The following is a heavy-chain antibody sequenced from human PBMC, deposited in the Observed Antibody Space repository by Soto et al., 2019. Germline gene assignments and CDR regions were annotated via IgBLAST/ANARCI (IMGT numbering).Heavy chain of an antibody. V-gene: IGHV1-69*12. CDR3: VRGPDYEGYFDY. D-gene: IGHD3-22*01. CDR2: IILPFGTP. J-gene: IGHJ4*02. Sequence: QVRLVKSGAEVKKTGSSVKVSCEASGTTFSNFAIGWVRQAPGQGLEWMGGIILPFGTPNYAQKFQGRVTISADESLTTAYMELRGLRSEDTAVYYCVRGPDYEGYFDYWGQGTLVTVSS. CDR1: GTTFSNFA.